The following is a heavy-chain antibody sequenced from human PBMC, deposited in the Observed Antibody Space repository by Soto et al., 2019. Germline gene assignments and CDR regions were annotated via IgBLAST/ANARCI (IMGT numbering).Heavy chain of an antibody. CDR1: GYTFTNFD. V-gene: IGHV1-18*01. D-gene: IGHD4-4*01. CDR3: ARHLLTTVTTYYYYHMDV. Sequence: QVQLVQSGAEVKRPGASVKVSCKASGYTFTNFDINWVRQAPGQGLEWMGWISAYNGNTNYAQKLRGRVTMTTDTSTSTAYMELRSLRSDDTAVYYCARHLLTTVTTYYYYHMDVWGQGTTVTGSS. CDR2: ISAYNGNT. J-gene: IGHJ6*02.